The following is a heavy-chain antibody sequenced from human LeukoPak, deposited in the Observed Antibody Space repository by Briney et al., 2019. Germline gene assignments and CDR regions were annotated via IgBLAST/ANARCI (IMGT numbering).Heavy chain of an antibody. CDR1: GFTFTTYA. Sequence: GGSLRLSCTASGFTFTTYAMHWVRQAPGKGLEWVAVISYDGSNKYYADSVKGRFPISRDNAKNSLYLQMNSLRVEDTAVYYCARGPPYGSRSDYFDYWGQGTLVTVSS. V-gene: IGHV3-30-3*01. J-gene: IGHJ4*02. CDR3: ARGPPYGSRSDYFDY. CDR2: ISYDGSNK. D-gene: IGHD3-10*01.